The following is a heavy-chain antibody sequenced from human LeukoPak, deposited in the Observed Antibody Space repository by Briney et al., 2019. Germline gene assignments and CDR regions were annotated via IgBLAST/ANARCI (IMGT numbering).Heavy chain of an antibody. Sequence: PSETLSLTCTVSGGSISSYYWSWIRQPPGKGLEWIGYIYYSGSTNYNPSLKSRVTISVDTSKSQFSLRLSSVTAADTAVYYCARRIAVAGTGGYYYYYMDVWGKGTTVTVSS. J-gene: IGHJ6*03. CDR3: ARRIAVAGTGGYYYYYMDV. V-gene: IGHV4-59*08. D-gene: IGHD6-19*01. CDR1: GGSISSYY. CDR2: IYYSGST.